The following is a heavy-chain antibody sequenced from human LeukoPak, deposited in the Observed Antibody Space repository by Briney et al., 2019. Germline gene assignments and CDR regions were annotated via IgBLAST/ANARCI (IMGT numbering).Heavy chain of an antibody. CDR2: IYYSGST. CDR1: GGSISSYY. Sequence: SETLSFTCTVSGGSISSYYWSWIRQPPGKGLEWIGYIYYSGSTNYNPSLKSRVTISVDTPKNQFSLKLSSVTAADTAVYYCAGVSVGATLAPWGQGTLVTVSS. V-gene: IGHV4-59*01. D-gene: IGHD1-26*01. CDR3: AGVSVGATLAP. J-gene: IGHJ5*02.